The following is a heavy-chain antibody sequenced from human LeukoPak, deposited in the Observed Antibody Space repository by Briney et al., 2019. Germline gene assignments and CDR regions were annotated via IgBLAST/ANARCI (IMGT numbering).Heavy chain of an antibody. CDR3: ARHTTLGNYFAMDV. CDR1: GYSFTSYW. CDR2: IYPSDSSI. Sequence: GESLKISCKGSGYSFTSYWIGWVRRMPGKGLEWMGFIYPSDSSIRYSPSFQGQVTISADKSISTAYLQWSSLKASDTAMYYCARHTTLGNYFAMDVWAKGPRSPSP. V-gene: IGHV5-51*01. D-gene: IGHD1-26*01. J-gene: IGHJ6*02.